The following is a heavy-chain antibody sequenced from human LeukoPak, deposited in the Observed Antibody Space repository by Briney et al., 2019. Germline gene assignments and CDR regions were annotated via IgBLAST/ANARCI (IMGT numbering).Heavy chain of an antibody. J-gene: IGHJ1*01. CDR2: IIINGVST. Sequence: GGSLRLSCSASGFTFSSYALHWVRQAPGKGLEYVSSIIINGVSTYYADSVKGRFTISRDNSKNTLYLQMSSLRAEDTAVYYCVTPITQWLVRLSGSLEDFQRWGQGTLVAVSS. D-gene: IGHD6-19*01. V-gene: IGHV3-64D*06. CDR3: VTPITQWLVRLSGSLEDFQR. CDR1: GFTFSSYA.